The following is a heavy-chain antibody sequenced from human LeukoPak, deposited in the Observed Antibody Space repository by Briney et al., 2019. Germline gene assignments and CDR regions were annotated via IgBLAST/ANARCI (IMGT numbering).Heavy chain of an antibody. Sequence: GGSLRLSCAASGFTFSTHWMSWVRQAPGKGLEWVAKIKEDGSEKYYVDSVKGRFTISRDNAKNSLSLQMHSLRDEDTVVYYCVRDQGYCTSASCRGDAFDVWGQGSMVSVSS. J-gene: IGHJ3*01. CDR1: GFTFSTHW. D-gene: IGHD2-2*01. CDR2: IKEDGSEK. CDR3: VRDQGYCTSASCRGDAFDV. V-gene: IGHV3-7*01.